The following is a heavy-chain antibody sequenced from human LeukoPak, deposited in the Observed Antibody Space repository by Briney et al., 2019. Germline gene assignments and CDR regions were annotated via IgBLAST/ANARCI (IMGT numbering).Heavy chain of an antibody. CDR2: INPNIGGT. CDR1: VYTFTDYY. D-gene: IGHD6-13*01. CDR3: ASRKQQLVRSGHSFDY. J-gene: IGHJ4*02. Sequence: ASVTVSFMCSVYTFTDYYMHWVRQAPGQGREGMGWINPNIGGTNYAQKFQGRVTMTGDTSISTAYMELSSLRSDDTAVYYCASRKQQLVRSGHSFDYWGQGTLDTVSS. V-gene: IGHV1-2*02.